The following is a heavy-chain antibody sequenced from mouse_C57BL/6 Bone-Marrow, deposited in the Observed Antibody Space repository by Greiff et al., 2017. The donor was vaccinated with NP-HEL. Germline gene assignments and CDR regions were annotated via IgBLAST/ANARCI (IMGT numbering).Heavy chain of an antibody. J-gene: IGHJ4*01. CDR1: GYTFTDYY. V-gene: IGHV1-26*01. CDR2: INPNNGGT. Sequence: EVQLQQSGPELVQPGASVKISCKASGYTFTDYYMNWVKQSHGKSLEWIGDINPNNGGTSYNQKFKGKDTLTVDKSSSTAYMELRSLTSEDSAVYYCARGDYYSMDYWGQGTSVTVSS. CDR3: ARGDYYSMDY.